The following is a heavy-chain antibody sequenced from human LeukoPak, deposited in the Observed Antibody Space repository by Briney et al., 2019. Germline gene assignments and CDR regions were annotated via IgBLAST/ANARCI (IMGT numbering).Heavy chain of an antibody. D-gene: IGHD6-19*01. J-gene: IGHJ4*02. V-gene: IGHV3-30*04. Sequence: PGGSLRLSCAASGFTFSSYAMHWVRQAPGKGLEWVAVISYDGSNKYYADSVKGRFTISRDNSKNTLYLQMNSLRAEDTAVYYCARGPIYSSGWWYYFDYWGQGTLVTVSS. CDR1: GFTFSSYA. CDR2: ISYDGSNK. CDR3: ARGPIYSSGWWYYFDY.